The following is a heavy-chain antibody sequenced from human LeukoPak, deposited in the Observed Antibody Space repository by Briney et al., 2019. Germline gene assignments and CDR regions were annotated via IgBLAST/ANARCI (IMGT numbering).Heavy chain of an antibody. CDR1: GFTFSSYG. J-gene: IGHJ4*02. V-gene: IGHV3-30*18. CDR3: AKTYSRESGYDFFFHY. Sequence: GRSLRLSCEASGFTFSSYGMHWVRQAPGKGLEWVAVISYDGSNKYHVDSVKGRFTISRDNSKNTLYLQMNSLRVEDTAVYYCAKTYSRESGYDFFFHYWGQGTRVTVSS. D-gene: IGHD5-12*01. CDR2: ISYDGSNK.